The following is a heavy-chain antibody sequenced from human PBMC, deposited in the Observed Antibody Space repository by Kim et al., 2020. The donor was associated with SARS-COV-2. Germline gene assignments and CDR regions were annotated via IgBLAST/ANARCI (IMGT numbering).Heavy chain of an antibody. CDR2: INPNSGGT. CDR3: AKTPYSSSWKRYGVVGYYGMDV. D-gene: IGHD6-13*01. J-gene: IGHJ6*02. Sequence: ASVKVSCKASGYTFTGYYMHWVRQAPGQGLEWMGWINPNSGGTNYAQKFQGRVTMTRDTSISTAYMELSRLRSDDTAVYYCAKTPYSSSWKRYGVVGYYGMDVWGQGTTVTVSS. CDR1: GYTFTGYY. V-gene: IGHV1-2*02.